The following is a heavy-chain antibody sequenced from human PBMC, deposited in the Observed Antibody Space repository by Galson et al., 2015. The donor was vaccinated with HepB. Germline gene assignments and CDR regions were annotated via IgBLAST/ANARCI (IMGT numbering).Heavy chain of an antibody. J-gene: IGHJ4*02. V-gene: IGHV3-30*04. CDR1: GFTFSSYA. Sequence: SLRLSCAASGFTFSSYAMHWVRQAPGKGLEWVAVISYDGSNKYYADSVKGRFTISRDNSKNTLYLQMNSLRAEDTAVYYCARDPSLDYWGQGTLVTVSS. CDR3: ARDPSLDY. CDR2: ISYDGSNK.